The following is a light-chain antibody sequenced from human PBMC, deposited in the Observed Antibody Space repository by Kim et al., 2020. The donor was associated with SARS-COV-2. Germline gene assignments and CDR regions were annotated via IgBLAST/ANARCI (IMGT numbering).Light chain of an antibody. CDR1: SSDVGGYNY. Sequence: GQSVTISCTGTSSDVGGYNYVSWYQHHPGKAPKFMIYEVSERPSGVPARFSGSKSGNTASLTVSGLQADDEADYYCSSYAGSNNWVFGGGTQLTVL. J-gene: IGLJ3*02. V-gene: IGLV2-8*01. CDR2: EVS. CDR3: SSYAGSNNWV.